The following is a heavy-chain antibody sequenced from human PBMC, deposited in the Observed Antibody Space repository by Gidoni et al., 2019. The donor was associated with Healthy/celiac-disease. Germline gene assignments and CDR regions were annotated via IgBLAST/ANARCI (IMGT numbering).Heavy chain of an antibody. CDR3: ARSRGSRWYNWNDLYFDY. Sequence: EVQLVESGGGLVQPGGSLRLSCAASGFTFSSYWMSWVRQAPGKGLEWVANIKQDGSEKYYVDSVKGRFTISRDNAKNSLYLQMNSLRAEDTAVYYCARSRGSRWYNWNDLYFDYWGQGTLVTVSS. D-gene: IGHD1-1*01. CDR1: GFTFSSYW. J-gene: IGHJ4*02. V-gene: IGHV3-7*04. CDR2: IKQDGSEK.